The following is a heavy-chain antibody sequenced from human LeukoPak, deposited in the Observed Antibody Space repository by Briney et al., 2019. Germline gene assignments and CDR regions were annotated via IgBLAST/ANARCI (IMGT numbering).Heavy chain of an antibody. J-gene: IGHJ4*02. Sequence: PSETLSLSCTVSGGSISSYYCSWILQPAGKGLEWIGRIYTSGSTNYNPSLKSRVTMSVDTSKNQFSLKLSSVTAADTAVYYCARDRDDYSSGWYSFDYWGQGTLVTVSS. V-gene: IGHV4-4*07. CDR1: GGSISSYY. CDR3: ARDRDDYSSGWYSFDY. CDR2: IYTSGST. D-gene: IGHD6-19*01.